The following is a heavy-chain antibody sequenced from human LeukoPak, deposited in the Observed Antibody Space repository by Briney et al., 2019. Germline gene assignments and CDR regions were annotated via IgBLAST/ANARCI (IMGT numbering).Heavy chain of an antibody. CDR2: INAGNGNT. CDR3: ARDNRFYSPFDY. D-gene: IGHD2-21*01. V-gene: IGHV1-3*01. J-gene: IGHJ4*02. Sequence: ASVKVSCKASGYTFTSYAMHWVRQAPGQRLEWMGWINAGNGNTKYSQKFQGRVTITRDTSASTAYMELSSLGSEDTTVYYGARDNRFYSPFDYWGQGTLVTVSS. CDR1: GYTFTSYA.